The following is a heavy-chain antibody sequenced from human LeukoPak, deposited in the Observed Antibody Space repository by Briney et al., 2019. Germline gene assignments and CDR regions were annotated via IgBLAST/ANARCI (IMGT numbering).Heavy chain of an antibody. Sequence: ASVKVSCKASGYTFTGYHMHWVRQAPGQGLEWMGWINPSSGGTNYAQKFQGRVTMTRDTSISTAYMELSRLRSDDTAVYYCARVRYRLAETYIDYWGQGTLVTVSS. V-gene: IGHV1-2*02. CDR3: ARVRYRLAETYIDY. D-gene: IGHD3-16*01. CDR2: INPSSGGT. J-gene: IGHJ4*02. CDR1: GYTFTGYH.